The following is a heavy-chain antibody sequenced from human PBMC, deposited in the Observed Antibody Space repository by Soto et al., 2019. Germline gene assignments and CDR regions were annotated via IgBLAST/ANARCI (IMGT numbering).Heavy chain of an antibody. CDR2: ISGSGGTT. CDR3: AKQRAGFGSGSDTYYFDY. J-gene: IGHJ4*02. CDR1: GFTFSSNA. Sequence: EVQLLESGGGLVQPGGSLRISCIGSGFTFSSNAMSWVRQAPGKGLEWVSAISGSGGTTYYADSVKGRFAVSRDNSNSPLYLQMNSLRAEDTAVYYCAKQRAGFGSGSDTYYFDYWGQGTLVTVSS. D-gene: IGHD3-10*01. V-gene: IGHV3-23*01.